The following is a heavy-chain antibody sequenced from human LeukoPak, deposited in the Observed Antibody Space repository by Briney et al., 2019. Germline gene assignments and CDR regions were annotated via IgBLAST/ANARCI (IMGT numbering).Heavy chain of an antibody. V-gene: IGHV3-21*01. CDR1: RFTFSSYT. Sequence: GGSLRLSCSASRFTFSSYTMNWVRQAPGKGLEWVSSIDPSSTYIYYADSVKGRFTISRDNAQNALYLQMNSLRAEDTAVYYCTRGSYGDYEYWGQGTLVTVSS. CDR3: TRGSYGDYEY. J-gene: IGHJ4*02. CDR2: IDPSSTYI. D-gene: IGHD4-17*01.